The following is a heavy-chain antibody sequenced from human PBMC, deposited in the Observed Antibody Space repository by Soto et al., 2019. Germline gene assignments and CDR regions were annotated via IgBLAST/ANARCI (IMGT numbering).Heavy chain of an antibody. CDR3: ARGLAADGA. CDR2: INAGSGNT. CDR1: GYTFTHYA. J-gene: IGHJ5*02. V-gene: IGHV1-3*01. D-gene: IGHD6-13*01. Sequence: QVQLVQSGAEVKKPGASVKVSCTASGYTFTHYAIHWVRHAPGQRLEWMGFINAGSGNTKYSQTFQGRLTFTKDTSAITAYMDLSSLRSDDTAIYYCARGLAADGAWGQGTLVTASS.